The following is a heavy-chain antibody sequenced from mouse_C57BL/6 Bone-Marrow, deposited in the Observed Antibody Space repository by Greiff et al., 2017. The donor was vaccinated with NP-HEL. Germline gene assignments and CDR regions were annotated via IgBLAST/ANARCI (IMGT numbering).Heavy chain of an antibody. CDR2: INPGSGGT. Sequence: QVQLKESGAELVRPGTSVKVSCKASGYAFTNYLIEWVKQRPGQGLEWIGVINPGSGGTNYNEKFKGKATLTADKSSSTAYMQLSSLTSEDSAVYFCARDSSGYVWFAYWGQGTLVTVSA. CDR3: ARDSSGYVWFAY. J-gene: IGHJ3*01. V-gene: IGHV1-54*01. D-gene: IGHD3-2*02. CDR1: GYAFTNYL.